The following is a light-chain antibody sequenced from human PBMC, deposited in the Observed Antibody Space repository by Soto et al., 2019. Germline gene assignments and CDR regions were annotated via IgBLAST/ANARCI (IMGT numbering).Light chain of an antibody. V-gene: IGLV2-14*02. Sequence: QSALTQPASVSGSPGQSITISCTGTSSNVGSYDLVSWYQQHPGEAPKLMIYEGTKRPSGVSNRFSGSKSANTASLTISGLQPEDAADYYCMSHSSTTDRVVFGGGTKVTVL. CDR1: SSNVGSYDL. CDR3: MSHSSTTDRVV. CDR2: EGT. J-gene: IGLJ2*01.